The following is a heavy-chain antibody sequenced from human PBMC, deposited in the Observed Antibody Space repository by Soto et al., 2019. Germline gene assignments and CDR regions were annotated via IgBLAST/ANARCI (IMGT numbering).Heavy chain of an antibody. D-gene: IGHD2-2*01. V-gene: IGHV4-31*03. J-gene: IGHJ4*02. CDR1: GGSISSGGYY. CDR2: IYYSGST. Sequence: PSETLSLTCTVSGGSISSGGYYWSWIRQHPGKGLEWIGYIYYSGSTYYNPSLKSRVTISVDTSKNQFSLKLSSVTAADTAVYYCARVSVGVPAADDGAYFDYWGQGTLVTVSS. CDR3: ARVSVGVPAADDGAYFDY.